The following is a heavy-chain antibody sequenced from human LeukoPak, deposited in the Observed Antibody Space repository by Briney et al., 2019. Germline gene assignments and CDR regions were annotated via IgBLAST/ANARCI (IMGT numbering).Heavy chain of an antibody. J-gene: IGHJ4*02. CDR2: IWYDGSKK. CDR1: GFTFSRDG. Sequence: GRSLRLSCAASGFTFSRDGMHWVRQAPGKGLEWVAVIWYDGSKKYYADSVKGRFTISRDNSKNTLYLQMNSLRAEDTAVYYCARLSGSFLDYWGQGTLVTVSS. V-gene: IGHV3-33*01. CDR3: ARLSGSFLDY. D-gene: IGHD1-26*01.